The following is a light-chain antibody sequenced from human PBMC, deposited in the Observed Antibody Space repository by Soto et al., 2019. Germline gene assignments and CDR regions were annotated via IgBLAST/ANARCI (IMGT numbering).Light chain of an antibody. J-gene: IGKJ1*01. CDR1: QSVSSN. Sequence: EIVMTQSPATLSVSPGERATLSCRASQSVSSNLASYQQKPGQAPSLLIYGASTRATGIPARFSGSGSGTEFSLTISSLQSEDFAVDYCQQYNNWPPWTFGQGTKVEIK. CDR2: GAS. CDR3: QQYNNWPPWT. V-gene: IGKV3-15*01.